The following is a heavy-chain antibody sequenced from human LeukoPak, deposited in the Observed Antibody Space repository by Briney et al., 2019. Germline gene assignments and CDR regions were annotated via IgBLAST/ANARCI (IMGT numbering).Heavy chain of an antibody. V-gene: IGHV3-23*01. D-gene: IGHD3-9*01. CDR2: ISGSGGST. CDR1: GFTFSSYS. Sequence: GGSLRLSCEASGFTFSSYSTNWVRQAPGKGLEWVSAISGSGGSTYYADSVKGRFTISRDNSKNTLYLQMNSLRAEDTAVYYCAKDLRSYYDILTGYYTWNYFDYWGQGTLVTVSS. CDR3: AKDLRSYYDILTGYYTWNYFDY. J-gene: IGHJ4*02.